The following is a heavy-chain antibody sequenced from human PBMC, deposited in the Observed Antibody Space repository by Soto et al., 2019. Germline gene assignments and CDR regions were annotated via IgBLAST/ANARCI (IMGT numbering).Heavy chain of an antibody. CDR1: GYTFTSYY. Sequence: QVQLVQSGAEVKKPGASVKVSCKASGYTFTSYYMYWVRQAPGQGLEWMGIINPSGGSASYAQKFQGRVTMTRDTSTSTVYMELSSLRSEDTAVYYCARDQSYIAAPPGYYFDYWGQGTLVTVSS. CDR3: ARDQSYIAAPPGYYFDY. CDR2: INPSGGSA. V-gene: IGHV1-46*01. J-gene: IGHJ4*02. D-gene: IGHD6-6*01.